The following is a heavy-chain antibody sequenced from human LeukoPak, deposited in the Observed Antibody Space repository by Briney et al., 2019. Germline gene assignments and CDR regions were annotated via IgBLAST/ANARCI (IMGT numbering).Heavy chain of an antibody. CDR1: GYTFTSYY. D-gene: IGHD3-22*01. CDR3: ARDIFRARIVVQSDAFDI. V-gene: IGHV1-46*01. CDR2: INPSGGST. J-gene: IGHJ3*02. Sequence: ASVKVSCKASGYTFTSYYMHWVRQAPGQGLEWMGIINPSGGSTSYAQKFQGRVTMTRDTSTSTVYMELSSLRSEDTAVYYCARDIFRARIVVQSDAFDILGQGTMVTVSS.